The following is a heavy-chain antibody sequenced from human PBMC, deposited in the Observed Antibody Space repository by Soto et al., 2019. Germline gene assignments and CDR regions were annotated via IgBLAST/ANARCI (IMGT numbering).Heavy chain of an antibody. CDR2: IIPIFGTA. CDR1: GGTFSSYA. J-gene: IGHJ5*02. D-gene: IGHD3-10*01. V-gene: IGHV1-69*01. Sequence: QVQLVQSGAEVKKPGSSVKVSCKASGGTFSSYAISWVRQAPGQGLEWMGGIIPIFGTANYAQKFQGRVTITANESTSTAYMELSSLRSEDTAVYYCARARRPWRSAYGDWFDPWGQGTLVTVSS. CDR3: ARARRPWRSAYGDWFDP.